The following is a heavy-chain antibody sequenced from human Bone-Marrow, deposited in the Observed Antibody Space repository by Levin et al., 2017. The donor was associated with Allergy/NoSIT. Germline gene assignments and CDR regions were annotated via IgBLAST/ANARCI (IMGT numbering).Heavy chain of an antibody. CDR3: ARLRGWYPRNYGLDV. CDR2: IIPIFGTT. Sequence: KISCKASGGTFSTYGLSWVRQAPGQGLEWMGGIIPIFGTTNYTQKFQGRVTFTADDSTSTAYMELSGLRSEDTAVYYCARLRGWYPRNYGLDVWGQGTLVTVSS. D-gene: IGHD6-19*01. V-gene: IGHV1-69*01. CDR1: GGTFSTYG. J-gene: IGHJ6*02.